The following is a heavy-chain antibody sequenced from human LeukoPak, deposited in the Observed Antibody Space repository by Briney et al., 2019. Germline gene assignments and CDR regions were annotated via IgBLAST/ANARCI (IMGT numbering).Heavy chain of an antibody. J-gene: IGHJ6*03. D-gene: IGHD3-10*01. Sequence: GGSLRLSCAASGFTFSSYAMSWVRQAPGKGLEWVSAISGSGGSTYSADSVKGRFTTSRDNSKNTLYLQMNSLRAEDTAVYYCAKDYYGSGSYFYNYYYMDVWGKGTTVSVSS. CDR3: AKDYYGSGSYFYNYYYMDV. V-gene: IGHV3-23*01. CDR1: GFTFSSYA. CDR2: ISGSGGST.